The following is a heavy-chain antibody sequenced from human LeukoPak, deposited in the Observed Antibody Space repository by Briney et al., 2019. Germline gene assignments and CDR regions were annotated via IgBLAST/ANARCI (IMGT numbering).Heavy chain of an antibody. CDR2: MNPNSGNT. J-gene: IGHJ3*02. D-gene: IGHD1-26*01. CDR3: ARDRELEPNAFDM. Sequence: ASVKVSCKASGHTFTSYDINWVRQATGQGLEWMGWMNPNSGNTGYAQKFQGRVTMTRDTSKNQFSLKLSSVTAADTAVYYCARDRELEPNAFDMWGQGTMVTVSS. V-gene: IGHV1-8*01. CDR1: GHTFTSYD.